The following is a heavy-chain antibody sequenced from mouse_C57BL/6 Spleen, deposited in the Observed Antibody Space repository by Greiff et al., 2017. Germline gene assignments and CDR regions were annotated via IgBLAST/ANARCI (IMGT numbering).Heavy chain of an antibody. Sequence: EVMLVESGGGLVTPGGSLKLSCAASGFTFSSYTMSWVRQTPEKRLEWVATISGGGGNTYYPDSVKGRFTISRDNAKNTLYLQMSSLRSEDTALYYCARVLYSNYDYWGQGTTLTVSS. CDR3: ARVLYSNYDY. V-gene: IGHV5-9*01. CDR2: ISGGGGNT. CDR1: GFTFSSYT. D-gene: IGHD2-5*01. J-gene: IGHJ2*01.